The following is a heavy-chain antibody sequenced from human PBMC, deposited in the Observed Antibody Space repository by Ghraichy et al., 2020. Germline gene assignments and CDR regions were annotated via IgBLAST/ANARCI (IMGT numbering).Heavy chain of an antibody. Sequence: GSLSLTCTVSGGSISSSSYYWGWIRQPPGKGLEWIGSIYYSGSTYYNPSLKSRVTISVDTSKNQFSLKLSSVTAADTAVYYCARRGRDPWCFDYWGQGTLVTVSS. J-gene: IGHJ4*02. D-gene: IGHD3-16*01. CDR3: ARRGRDPWCFDY. V-gene: IGHV4-39*01. CDR1: GGSISSSSYY. CDR2: IYYSGST.